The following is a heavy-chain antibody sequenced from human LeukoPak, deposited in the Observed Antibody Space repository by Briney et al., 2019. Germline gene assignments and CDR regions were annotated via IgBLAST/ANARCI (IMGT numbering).Heavy chain of an antibody. Sequence: GGSLRLSCAASGFTFSSYAMSWVRQAPGKGLGWVSAISGSGGSTYYADSVKGRFTISRDNSKNTLYLQMNSLRAEDTAVYYCAKDGGYCSGGSCYLRHFDYWGQGTLVTVSS. D-gene: IGHD2-15*01. J-gene: IGHJ4*02. V-gene: IGHV3-23*01. CDR3: AKDGGYCSGGSCYLRHFDY. CDR2: ISGSGGST. CDR1: GFTFSSYA.